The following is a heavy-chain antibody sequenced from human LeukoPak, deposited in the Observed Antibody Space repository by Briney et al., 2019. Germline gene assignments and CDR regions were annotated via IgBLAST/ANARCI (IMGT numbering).Heavy chain of an antibody. CDR2: LSGTGGST. CDR1: GFTFSNYA. J-gene: IGHJ4*02. Sequence: SGGSLRLSCAASGFTFSNYAMSWVRQAPGKGLEWVSTLSGTGGSTYYADSVKGRFTISRDNSKNTLYLQMNSLRAEDTAVYYCAKDRFGLCDYWGQGTLVTVSS. D-gene: IGHD3-16*01. V-gene: IGHV3-23*01. CDR3: AKDRFGLCDY.